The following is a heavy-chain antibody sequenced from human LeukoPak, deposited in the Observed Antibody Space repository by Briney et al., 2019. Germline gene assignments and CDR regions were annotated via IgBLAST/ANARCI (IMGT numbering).Heavy chain of an antibody. D-gene: IGHD3-22*01. CDR2: INPNSGGT. V-gene: IGHV1-2*02. CDR1: GYTFTGYY. J-gene: IGHJ4*02. Sequence: ASVKVSCKASGYTFTGYYMHWVRQAPGQGLEWMGWINPNSGGTNYAQKFQGRVTMTRDTSISTAYMELSRLRSDDTAVYYCAREHGSAYYYDSSGYYLGYWGQGTLVTVSS. CDR3: AREHGSAYYYDSSGYYLGY.